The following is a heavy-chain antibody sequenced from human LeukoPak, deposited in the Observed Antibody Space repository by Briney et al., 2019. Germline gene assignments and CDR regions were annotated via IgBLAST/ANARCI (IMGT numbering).Heavy chain of an antibody. CDR2: IYPGDSDT. V-gene: IGHV5-51*01. D-gene: IGHD6-13*01. Sequence: GESLKISCKGSGYSFTSYWIGWVRQMPGKGLEWMGIIYPGDSDTRYSPSFQGQVTISADKSISTAYLQWSSLKASDTAMYYCASISSWYRNGRGAFDIWGQGTMVTVSS. CDR3: ASISSWYRNGRGAFDI. J-gene: IGHJ3*02. CDR1: GYSFTSYW.